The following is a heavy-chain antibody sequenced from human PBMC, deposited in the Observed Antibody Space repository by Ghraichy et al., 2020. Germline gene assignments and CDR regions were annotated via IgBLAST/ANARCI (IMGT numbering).Heavy chain of an antibody. CDR3: ARRTTVTHWYFDL. J-gene: IGHJ2*01. CDR1: GYSISSSNW. Sequence: SETLSLTCAVSGYSISSSNWWGLIRQPPGKGLEWIGYIYYSGITFYNPSLKSRVTMSVDTSKNQFSLKLTSVTAVATAVYYCARRTTVTHWYFDLWGRGTLVTVSS. D-gene: IGHD4-17*01. V-gene: IGHV4-28*01. CDR2: IYYSGIT.